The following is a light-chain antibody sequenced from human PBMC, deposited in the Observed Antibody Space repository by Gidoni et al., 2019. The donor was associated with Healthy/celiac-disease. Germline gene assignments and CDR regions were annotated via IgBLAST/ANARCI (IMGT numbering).Light chain of an antibody. V-gene: IGKV3-11*01. Sequence: LVLSQSPATLYLSTGERATLSCRASQSVSSYLAWYQQKPGQAPRLLIYYASNRATGIPARFSGSGSVTDFTLTISSLEPEDFAVYYRQQRSNWPRFTFXGXTKVEIK. CDR2: YAS. CDR1: QSVSSY. CDR3: QQRSNWPRFT. J-gene: IGKJ4*01.